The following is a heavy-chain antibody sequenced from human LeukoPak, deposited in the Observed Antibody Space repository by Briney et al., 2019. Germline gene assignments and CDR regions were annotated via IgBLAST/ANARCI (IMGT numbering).Heavy chain of an antibody. CDR2: IYYSGST. J-gene: IGHJ4*02. CDR3: ARDSLTGYYALDY. Sequence: PSETLSLTCTVSGGSVSSGSYYWSWIRQPPGKGLEWIGYIYYSGSTNYNPSLKRRVTISVDTSKNQFSLKLSSVTAADTAVYYCARDSLTGYYALDYWGQGTLVTVSS. CDR1: GGSVSSGSYY. D-gene: IGHD3-9*01. V-gene: IGHV4-61*01.